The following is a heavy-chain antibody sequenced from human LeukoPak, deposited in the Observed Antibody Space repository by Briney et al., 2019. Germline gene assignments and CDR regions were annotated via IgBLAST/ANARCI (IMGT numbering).Heavy chain of an antibody. CDR2: INTNTGNP. J-gene: IGHJ4*02. Sequence: GESLKISCKASGYTFTSYAMNWVRQAPGQGLEWMGWINTNTGNPTYAQGFTGRFVFSLDTSVSTAYLQISSLKAEDTAVYYCARAILPATAMIPFDYWGQGTLVTVSS. CDR3: ARAILPATAMIPFDY. V-gene: IGHV7-4-1*02. CDR1: GYTFTSYA. D-gene: IGHD2-2*01.